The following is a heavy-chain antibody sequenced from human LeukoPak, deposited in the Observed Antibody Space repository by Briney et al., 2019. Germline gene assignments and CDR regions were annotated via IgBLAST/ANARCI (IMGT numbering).Heavy chain of an antibody. CDR1: GYSISSGYY. D-gene: IGHD2-21*01. Sequence: SETLSLTCTVSGYSISSGYYWGWIRQPPGKGLEWIGSIYHSGSTYYNPSLKSRVTISVDTSKNQFSLKLSSVTAADTAVYYCARILGLFRPDAFDIWGQGTMVTVSS. CDR3: ARILGLFRPDAFDI. J-gene: IGHJ3*02. CDR2: IYHSGST. V-gene: IGHV4-38-2*02.